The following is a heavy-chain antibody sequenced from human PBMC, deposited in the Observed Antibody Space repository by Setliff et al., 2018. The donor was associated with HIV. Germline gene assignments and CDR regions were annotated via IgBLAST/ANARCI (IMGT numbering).Heavy chain of an antibody. CDR2: ISHSGST. CDR3: ARTISLFPGIAAAQPWSYYYYMDV. V-gene: IGHV4-38-2*01. J-gene: IGHJ6*03. D-gene: IGHD6-13*01. CDR1: GYSISSGYY. Sequence: PSETLSLTCAVSGYSISSGYYWGWIRQPPGKGLEWIGSISHSGSTYYNPSLKSRVTISVDTSKNQFSLNLRSVTDADTAVYYCARTISLFPGIAAAQPWSYYYYMDVWGKGTTVTVPS.